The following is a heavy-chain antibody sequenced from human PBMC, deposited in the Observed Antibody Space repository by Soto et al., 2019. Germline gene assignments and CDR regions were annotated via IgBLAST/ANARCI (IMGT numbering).Heavy chain of an antibody. Sequence: AGGSLRLSCAASGFTFSSYAMSWVRQAPGKGLEWVSAISGSGGSTYYADSVKGRFTISRDNSKNTLYLQMNSLRAEDTAVYYCAKAFSIVVVVAAVDYWGQGTLVTVSS. D-gene: IGHD2-15*01. CDR3: AKAFSIVVVVAAVDY. V-gene: IGHV3-23*01. CDR1: GFTFSSYA. J-gene: IGHJ4*02. CDR2: ISGSGGST.